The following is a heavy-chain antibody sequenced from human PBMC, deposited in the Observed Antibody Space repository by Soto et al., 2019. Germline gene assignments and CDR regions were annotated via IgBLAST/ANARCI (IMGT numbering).Heavy chain of an antibody. D-gene: IGHD3-3*01. CDR3: ARGQRFSAWFDP. CDR1: GGTISTYY. Sequence: PSETLYLTCTVSGGTISTYYWTWTRQPAGKGLEWIGRIYSSGSTKYNPSLQSRVTMSLDTSNNQFSLRLTSVTAADTAVYYCARGQRFSAWFDPSGQGTLLTV. J-gene: IGHJ5*02. V-gene: IGHV4-4*07. CDR2: IYSSGST.